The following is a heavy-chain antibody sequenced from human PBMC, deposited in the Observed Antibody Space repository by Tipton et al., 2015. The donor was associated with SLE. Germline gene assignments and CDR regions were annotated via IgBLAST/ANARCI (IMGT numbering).Heavy chain of an antibody. Sequence: TLSLTCTVSGDSFSNHFWSWIRQPPGKGLEWIGYMYRSGTTKYNPSLKSRVTISVDRSRNQLSLKLSSVTAADTAVYFCARVRRARGAFDIWGQGTIITVSS. CDR2: MYRSGTT. V-gene: IGHV4-59*08. D-gene: IGHD3-10*01. J-gene: IGHJ3*02. CDR1: GDSFSNHF. CDR3: ARVRRARGAFDI.